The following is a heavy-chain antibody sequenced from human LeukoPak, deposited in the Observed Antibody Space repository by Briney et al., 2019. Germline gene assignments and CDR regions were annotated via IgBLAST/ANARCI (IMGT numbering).Heavy chain of an antibody. V-gene: IGHV3-48*03. CDR2: ISSSGSTI. Sequence: GGSLRLSCAASGFTFNSYEMNWVRQAPGNGLEGVSYISSSGSTIYYGDSVKGRFTISRDNAKNSLFLQMNSLRAEDTAVYYCAREDDSSGYYYGRCDYWGQGTLVTVSS. CDR1: GFTFNSYE. J-gene: IGHJ4*02. D-gene: IGHD3-22*01. CDR3: AREDDSSGYYYGRCDY.